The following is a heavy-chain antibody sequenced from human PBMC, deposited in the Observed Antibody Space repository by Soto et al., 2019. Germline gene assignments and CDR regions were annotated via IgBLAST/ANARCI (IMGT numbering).Heavy chain of an antibody. D-gene: IGHD2-8*01. CDR3: ARDPGYCTNGVCPIFDF. Sequence: SETLSLTCSVSGDSVSSGDYYRSWIRQPPGKGLEWIGHVYFSGSTNYIPSLKSRLTMSVDTAKNQFSLKLNSVTAADTAVYFCARDPGYCTNGVCPIFDFWGQGVLVTVSS. J-gene: IGHJ4*02. CDR1: GDSVSSGDYY. V-gene: IGHV4-61*08. CDR2: VYFSGST.